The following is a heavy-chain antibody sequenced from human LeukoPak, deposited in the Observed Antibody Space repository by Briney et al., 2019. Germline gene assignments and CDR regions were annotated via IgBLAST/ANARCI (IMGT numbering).Heavy chain of an antibody. CDR1: GFTFSSHW. V-gene: IGHV3-7*01. Sequence: GGSLRLSCAASGFTFSSHWMSWVRQAPGKGLEWVANIKQDGSEKYYVDSVKGRFTISRDNAKNSLYLQMNSLRAEDTAVYYCASRYSSSWTDAFDIWGQGTMVTVSS. CDR3: ASRYSSSWTDAFDI. J-gene: IGHJ3*02. CDR2: IKQDGSEK. D-gene: IGHD6-13*01.